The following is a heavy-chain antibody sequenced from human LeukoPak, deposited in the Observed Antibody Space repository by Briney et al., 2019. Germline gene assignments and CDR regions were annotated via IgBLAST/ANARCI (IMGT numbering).Heavy chain of an antibody. J-gene: IGHJ3*02. CDR3: ARDWGVGGYSYGNAFDI. V-gene: IGHV1-69*04. CDR1: GGTFSSYT. CDR2: IIPIHGIA. Sequence: EASVQVSCKASGGTFSSYTISWVRQAPGQELKWMRRIIPIHGIANYAQKFQGRVTITADKSTSTAYMELSSLRSEDTAVYYCARDWGVGGYSYGNAFDIWGQGTMVTVSS. D-gene: IGHD5-18*01.